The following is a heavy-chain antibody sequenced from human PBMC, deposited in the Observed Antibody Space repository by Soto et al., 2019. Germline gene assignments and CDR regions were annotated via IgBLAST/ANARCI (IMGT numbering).Heavy chain of an antibody. V-gene: IGHV1-69*12. Sequence: QVQLVQSGAEVKKPGSSVKVSCKASGGTFSSYAISWVRQAPGQGLEWMGGIIPIFGTADYAQMFQGRVTITADESTSSAYMELSSLRSEDTAVYYCARHVPAAGYYYGMDVWGQGTTVTVSS. CDR2: IIPIFGTA. CDR3: ARHVPAAGYYYGMDV. J-gene: IGHJ6*02. D-gene: IGHD2-2*01. CDR1: GGTFSSYA.